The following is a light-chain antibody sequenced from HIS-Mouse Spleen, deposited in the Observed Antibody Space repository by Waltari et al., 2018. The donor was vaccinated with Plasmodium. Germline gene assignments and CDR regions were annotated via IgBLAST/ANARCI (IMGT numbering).Light chain of an antibody. Sequence: QSALTQPASVSGSPGQSITISCPGPSIDVGGYNYCSRYQQHPGKAPKLMIYDVSNRPSGVSNRFSGSKSGNTASLTISGLQAEDEADYYCSSYTSSSTLVVFGTGTKVTVL. V-gene: IGLV2-14*03. CDR3: SSYTSSSTLVV. J-gene: IGLJ1*01. CDR2: DVS. CDR1: SIDVGGYNY.